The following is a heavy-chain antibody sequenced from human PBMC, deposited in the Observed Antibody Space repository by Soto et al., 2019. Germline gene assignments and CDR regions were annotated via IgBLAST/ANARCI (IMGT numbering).Heavy chain of an antibody. CDR1: GFTFTTYW. D-gene: IGHD3-22*01. CDR2: VNGAGSSS. V-gene: IGHV3-74*01. Sequence: EVQLVESGGGLVQPGGSLRLSCAASGFTFTTYWMHWVRQAPGKGLVWVSRVNGAGSSSTYADSVTGRFTISRDNAKNTLYLQMNSLRAEDTAVYYCARDLVLWYYDSSGRRGGMDVWGQGTTVTVSS. CDR3: ARDLVLWYYDSSGRRGGMDV. J-gene: IGHJ6*02.